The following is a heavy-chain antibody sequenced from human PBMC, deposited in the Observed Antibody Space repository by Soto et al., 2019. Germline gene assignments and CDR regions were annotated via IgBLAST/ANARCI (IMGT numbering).Heavy chain of an antibody. CDR3: ARAGGTTVTGLWHFDS. J-gene: IGHJ4*02. CDR2: IWYDGTQK. V-gene: IGHV3-33*01. D-gene: IGHD4-17*01. Sequence: GGSMSLSCDASGFTFNTYSMHWVRQPPVKRLEWLAAIWYDGTQKYSADSVKGRFIISRDSSKKTLSLEMNSLRAEDTAVYYWARAGGTTVTGLWHFDSWGQGTLVTVSS. CDR1: GFTFNTYS.